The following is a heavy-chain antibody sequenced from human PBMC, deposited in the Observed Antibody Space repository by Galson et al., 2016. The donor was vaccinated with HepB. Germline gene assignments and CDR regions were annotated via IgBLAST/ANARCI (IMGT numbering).Heavy chain of an antibody. CDR2: IGRGGDT. CDR1: GFTFSRSD. D-gene: IGHD5/OR15-5a*01. J-gene: IGHJ2*01. CDR3: AREIKDEVSVGWYFDL. V-gene: IGHV3-13*01. Sequence: SLRLSCAASGFTFSRSDMHWVRQGTGKGLEWVSAIGRGGDTYYSDSVEGRFTISRENAKNSLYLEMNSLSAGDTAVYYCAREIKDEVSVGWYFDLWGRGTLVTVSS.